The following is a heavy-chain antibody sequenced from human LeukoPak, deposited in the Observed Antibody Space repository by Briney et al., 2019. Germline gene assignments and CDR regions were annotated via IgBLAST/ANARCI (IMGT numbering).Heavy chain of an antibody. CDR2: ISSSGSTI. CDR1: GFTFSSYE. J-gene: IGHJ3*02. D-gene: IGHD3-22*01. V-gene: IGHV3-48*03. Sequence: SGGSLRLSCAASGFTFSSYEMNWVRQAPGKGLEWLSYISSSGSTIYYADSVKGRFTISRDNAKSSLYLQMNTLRAEDTAVYSCARAGHVITMIVVLDAFDIWGEGAMVSVSS. CDR3: ARAGHVITMIVVLDAFDI.